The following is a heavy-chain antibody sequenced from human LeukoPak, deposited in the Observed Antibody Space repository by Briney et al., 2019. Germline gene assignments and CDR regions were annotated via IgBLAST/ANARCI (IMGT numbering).Heavy chain of an antibody. J-gene: IGHJ5*02. D-gene: IGHD6-13*01. Sequence: SVKISCKASGGTFSSYAISWVRQAPGQGLEWMGRIIPIFGTANYAQKFQGRVTITTDESTSTAYMELSSLRSEDTAVYYCASIAAAGFWFDPWGQGTLVTVSS. V-gene: IGHV1-69*05. CDR1: GGTFSSYA. CDR2: IIPIFGTA. CDR3: ASIAAAGFWFDP.